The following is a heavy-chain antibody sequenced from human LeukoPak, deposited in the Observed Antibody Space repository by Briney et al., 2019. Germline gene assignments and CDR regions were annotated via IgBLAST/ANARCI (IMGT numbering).Heavy chain of an antibody. D-gene: IGHD3-22*01. Sequence: SVKVSCKASGGTFSSYAISWVRQAPGQGLEWMGGIIPIFGTANYAQKFQGRVTITADESTSTAYMEPSSLRSEDTAVYYCARGRPYYDSSGFLRAFDIWGQGTMVTVSS. CDR2: IIPIFGTA. J-gene: IGHJ3*02. CDR3: ARGRPYYDSSGFLRAFDI. CDR1: GGTFSSYA. V-gene: IGHV1-69*13.